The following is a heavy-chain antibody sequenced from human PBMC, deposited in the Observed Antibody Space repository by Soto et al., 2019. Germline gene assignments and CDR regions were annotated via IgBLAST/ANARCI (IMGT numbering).Heavy chain of an antibody. CDR3: ARERDTAGWETFDY. J-gene: IGHJ4*02. Sequence: ASVKVSCKASGYTFSSYVMHWVRQAPGQRLECMGWINPGNGITEYSQKFQGRLTITRDTSASTAYMELSSLTSEDTAVYYCARERDTAGWETFDYWGQGTLVTVSS. CDR1: GYTFSSYV. V-gene: IGHV1-3*01. CDR2: INPGNGIT. D-gene: IGHD6-19*01.